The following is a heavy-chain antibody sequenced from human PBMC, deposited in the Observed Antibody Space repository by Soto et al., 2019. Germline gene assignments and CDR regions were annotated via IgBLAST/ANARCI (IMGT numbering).Heavy chain of an antibody. Sequence: QVQLVQSGAEVKKPGSSVKVSCKASGGTFSSYAISWVRQAPGQGLEWMGGIIPIFGTANYAQKFQGRVTITAAQSTSTGYMGLCGRGSEDTAVYYWAGEDGYTGSSAYYGIDVWGQGTSVAVSS. CDR3: AGEDGYTGSSAYYGIDV. CDR2: IIPIFGTA. CDR1: GGTFSSYA. J-gene: IGHJ6*02. D-gene: IGHD5-12*01. V-gene: IGHV1-69*12.